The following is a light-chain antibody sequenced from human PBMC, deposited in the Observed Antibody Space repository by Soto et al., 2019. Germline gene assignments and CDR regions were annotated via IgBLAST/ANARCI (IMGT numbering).Light chain of an antibody. J-gene: IGKJ4*01. Sequence: AILMTQSPSSLSASVGDRVTITCRASQGISNDLGWYQQKPGKAPKLLIYAATTVQSGVPSRFSGSGSGTDFTLTISILQPEDVATYYWLQDYNYPRTFGGGTKVEIK. CDR1: QGISND. V-gene: IGKV1-6*01. CDR2: AAT. CDR3: LQDYNYPRT.